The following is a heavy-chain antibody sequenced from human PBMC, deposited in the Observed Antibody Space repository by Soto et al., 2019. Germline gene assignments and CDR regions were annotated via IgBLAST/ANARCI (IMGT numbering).Heavy chain of an antibody. CDR2: ISSSTNYI. V-gene: IGHV3-21*01. J-gene: IGHJ4*02. CDR1: GFTFTTYS. Sequence: GGSLRLSCAASGFTFTTYSMNWVRQAPGKGLEWVSSISSSTNYIYYADSVKGRFTISRDNAKNSLYLQMNSLRAEDTALYYCARDSYGDYAIDYWGQGTLVTVSS. CDR3: ARDSYGDYAIDY. D-gene: IGHD4-17*01.